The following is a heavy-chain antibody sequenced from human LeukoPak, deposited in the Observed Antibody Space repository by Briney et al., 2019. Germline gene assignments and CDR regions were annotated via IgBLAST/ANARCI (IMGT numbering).Heavy chain of an antibody. CDR3: ASKTSYYDSTVEYS. CDR1: GYSFTTYW. D-gene: IGHD3-22*01. V-gene: IGHV5-10-1*01. Sequence: GESLKISCKASGYSFTTYWFTWVRQMPGKGLEWMGRIDPTDSHTNYSPSFQGHVTISAEKSISTAYLQWRSLKASDTAMYYCASKTSYYDSTVEYSWGQGTLVTVSS. J-gene: IGHJ4*02. CDR2: IDPTDSHT.